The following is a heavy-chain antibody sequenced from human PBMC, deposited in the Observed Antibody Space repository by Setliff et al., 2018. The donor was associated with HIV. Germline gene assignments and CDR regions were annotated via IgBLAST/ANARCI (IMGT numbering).Heavy chain of an antibody. D-gene: IGHD5-18*01. CDR2: MYYSGST. CDR1: GGSTDSGSYY. Sequence: SETLSLTCTVSGGSTDSGSYYWAWVRQPPGKGLEWIGSMYYSGSTYYTPSLKSRITISLDTSENQFSLRMRSVTAADTAVYYCARVFVDTAVLRVLEYYFDSWGRGTLVTVSS. J-gene: IGHJ4*02. CDR3: ARVFVDTAVLRVLEYYFDS. V-gene: IGHV4-39*07.